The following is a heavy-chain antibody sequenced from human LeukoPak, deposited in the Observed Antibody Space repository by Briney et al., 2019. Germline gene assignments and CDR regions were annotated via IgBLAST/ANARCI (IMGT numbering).Heavy chain of an antibody. CDR1: GDSVSSSSYY. Sequence: PSETLSLTCTVSGDSVSSSSYYWGWIRQPPGKGLEWIGSMYYSGKTYYSPSLKSRVTMSVDTSKNQFSLRLTSVTAADTAVYYCARDWVVPAAKSTYYYYYGMDVWGQGTTVTVSS. CDR2: MYYSGKT. CDR3: ARDWVVPAAKSTYYYYYGMDV. D-gene: IGHD2-2*01. J-gene: IGHJ6*02. V-gene: IGHV4-39*07.